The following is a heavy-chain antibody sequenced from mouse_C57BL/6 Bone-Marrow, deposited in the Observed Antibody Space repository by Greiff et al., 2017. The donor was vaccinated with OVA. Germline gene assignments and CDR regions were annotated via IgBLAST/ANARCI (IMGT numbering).Heavy chain of an antibody. CDR1: GYTFTDYH. CDR3: ARTTYYSNYAYAMDY. CDR2: INPNNGGT. D-gene: IGHD2-5*01. Sequence: EVQLQQSGPELVKPGASVKMSCKASGYTFTDYHMHWVKQSHGKSLEWIGYINPNNGGTSYNQKFKGKATLTVNKSSSTAYMELRSLTSEDSAVYYCARTTYYSNYAYAMDYWGQGTSVTVSS. V-gene: IGHV1-22*01. J-gene: IGHJ4*01.